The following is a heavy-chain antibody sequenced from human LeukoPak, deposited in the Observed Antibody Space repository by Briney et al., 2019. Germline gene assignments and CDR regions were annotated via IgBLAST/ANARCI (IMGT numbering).Heavy chain of an antibody. CDR3: ARVSDDSGWNFDY. D-gene: IGHD6-19*01. CDR1: RYTFTSYA. Sequence: SVKVSCKASRYTFTSYAIHWVRQAPGQRLEWMGWINAGNGNRKYSQKFQDRVTITRETSATTAYMELNSLTSEDTAVYYCARVSDDSGWNFDYWGQGTLVTVSS. J-gene: IGHJ4*02. V-gene: IGHV1-3*01. CDR2: INAGNGNR.